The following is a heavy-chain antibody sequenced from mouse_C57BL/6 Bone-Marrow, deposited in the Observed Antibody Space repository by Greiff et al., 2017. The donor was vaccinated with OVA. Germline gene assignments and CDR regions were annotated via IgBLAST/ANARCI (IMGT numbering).Heavy chain of an antibody. CDR3: ASLTTVPCGGYFDV. V-gene: IGHV14-2*01. D-gene: IGHD1-1*01. CDR2: IDTEGGET. J-gene: IGHJ1*03. Sequence: EVQLKQSGAELVKPGASVKLSCTASGFTIKDYYMHWVKQRTEQGLEWIGRIDTEGGETKYAPKFQGKATISADKASNTAYLQLSSLTSEDTAVYYCASLTTVPCGGYFDVWGTGTTVTVSS. CDR1: GFTIKDYY.